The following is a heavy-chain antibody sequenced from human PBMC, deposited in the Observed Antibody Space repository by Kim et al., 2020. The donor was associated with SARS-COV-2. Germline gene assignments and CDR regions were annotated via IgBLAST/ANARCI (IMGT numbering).Heavy chain of an antibody. CDR2: IGGDGST. CDR3: AKELYDSSAMDV. CDR1: GFIFRTNA. J-gene: IGHJ6*02. D-gene: IGHD3-16*01. Sequence: GGSLRLSCVGSGFIFRTNAMNWVRQTPGKGLEWVSGIGGDGSTHYADSVKGRFTISRDNSRNTLHLQMNSLRGEDTAIYYCAKELYDSSAMDVWGQGLTATASS. V-gene: IGHV3-23*01.